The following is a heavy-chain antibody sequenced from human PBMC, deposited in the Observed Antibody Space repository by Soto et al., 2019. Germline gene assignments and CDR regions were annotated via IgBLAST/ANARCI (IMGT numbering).Heavy chain of an antibody. J-gene: IGHJ4*02. CDR1: GYTFTSYG. CDR3: ARGKARDFWSGYYTGLGDFDY. D-gene: IGHD3-3*01. CDR2: ISAYNGNT. Sequence: ASVKVSCKASGYTFTSYGISWVRQAPGQGLEWMGWISAYNGNTNYAQKLQGRVTMTTDTSTSTAYMELRSLRSDDTAVYYCARGKARDFWSGYYTGLGDFDYWGQGTLVTVSS. V-gene: IGHV1-18*01.